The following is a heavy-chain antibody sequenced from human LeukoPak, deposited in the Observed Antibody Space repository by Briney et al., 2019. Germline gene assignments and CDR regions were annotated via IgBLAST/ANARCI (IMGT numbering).Heavy chain of an antibody. V-gene: IGHV3-11*01. CDR2: INTSGRTI. D-gene: IGHD1-26*01. Sequence: GGSLRLSCAASGFTFSDYYMSWIRQAPGKGLEWVSYINTSGRTIYFADSVKGRFTISRDNAKNSLYLQMNSLRAEDTAVYYCARHGSKWELDYWGQGTLVTVSS. CDR1: GFTFSDYY. J-gene: IGHJ4*02. CDR3: ARHGSKWELDY.